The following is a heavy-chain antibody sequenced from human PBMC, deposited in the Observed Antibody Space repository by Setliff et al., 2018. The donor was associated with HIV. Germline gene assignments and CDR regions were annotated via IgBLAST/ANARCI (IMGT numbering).Heavy chain of an antibody. CDR3: ARRSGYAEDY. CDR2: IYHSGST. D-gene: IGHD5-12*01. CDR1: GDSINSGDYY. Sequence: PSETLSLTCTVSGDSINSGDYYWSWIRQPPGKGLEWIGYIYHSGSTHYNPSLNSRVAFSVDTSKNQFSLKLSSVTAADTAVYYCARRSGYAEDYWGQGTLVTVSS. J-gene: IGHJ4*02. V-gene: IGHV4-30-4*01.